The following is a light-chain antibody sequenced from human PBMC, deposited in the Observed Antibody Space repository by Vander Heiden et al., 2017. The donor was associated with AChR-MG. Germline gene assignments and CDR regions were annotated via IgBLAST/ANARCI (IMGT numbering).Light chain of an antibody. CDR2: GAS. CDR1: QSVSSN. CDR3: QQDNNWRRT. J-gene: IGKJ2*01. V-gene: IGKV3-15*01. Sequence: EIVMTQSPATLSVPPGERATLSCRASQSVSSNLAWYQQKPGQAPRLLIYGASTRATGIPARFSGSGSGTEFTLTISSLQSEDFAVYYCQQDNNWRRTFGQGTKLEIK.